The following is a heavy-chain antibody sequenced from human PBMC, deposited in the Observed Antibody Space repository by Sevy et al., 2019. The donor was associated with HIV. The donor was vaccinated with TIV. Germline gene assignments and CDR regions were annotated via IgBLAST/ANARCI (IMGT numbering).Heavy chain of an antibody. D-gene: IGHD3-22*01. CDR1: GGSISSSSYY. V-gene: IGHV4-39*01. Sequence: SETLSLTCTVSGGSISSSSYYWGWIRQPPGKGLEWIGSIYYSGSTYYNPSLKSRVTISVDTSKNHFSLKLSSVTAADTAVYYCARHAVTYYYDSSGWYIDYWGQGTLVTVSS. CDR3: ARHAVTYYYDSSGWYIDY. J-gene: IGHJ4*02. CDR2: IYYSGST.